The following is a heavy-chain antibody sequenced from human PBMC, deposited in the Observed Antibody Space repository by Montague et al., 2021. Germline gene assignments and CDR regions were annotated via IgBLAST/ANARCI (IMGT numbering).Heavy chain of an antibody. CDR3: AGWGLLEKYYFAY. Sequence: SETLSLTCTVSGGSVSSGSYYWIWIRRPPGKGLVWIGYIYDSGSTNYNPSLKSRVTISVDTSKSQFSLRLSSVTAADTAVYYCAGWGLLEKYYFAYWGQGALVTVSS. CDR1: GGSVSSGSYY. J-gene: IGHJ4*02. D-gene: IGHD3-16*01. V-gene: IGHV4-61*01. CDR2: IYDSGST.